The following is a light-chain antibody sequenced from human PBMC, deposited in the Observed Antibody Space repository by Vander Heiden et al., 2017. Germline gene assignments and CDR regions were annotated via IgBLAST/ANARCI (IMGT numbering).Light chain of an antibody. CDR2: DAS. Sequence: IVMTHAPATLSVFPGEIATLSCRASQNVGSNLAWYQQKPGQAPWLLIYDASTRATGVPARFSGSGSGAEFTLTISSLQSEDFAVYFCQQYNKWPLTFGGGTKVEI. CDR3: QQYNKWPLT. J-gene: IGKJ4*01. CDR1: QNVGSN. V-gene: IGKV3-15*01.